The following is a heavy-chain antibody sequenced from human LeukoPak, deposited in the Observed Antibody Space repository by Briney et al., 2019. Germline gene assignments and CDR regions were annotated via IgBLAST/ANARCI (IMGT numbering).Heavy chain of an antibody. CDR2: ISGSGGST. J-gene: IGHJ4*02. D-gene: IGHD4-17*01. V-gene: IGHV3-23*01. CDR3: AKSSNYGDNPYYFDS. CDR1: GITFSSYA. Sequence: GGSLRLSCAASGITFSSYAMYWVRQAPGKGLDWVSYISGSGGSTYYADSVKGRFTISRDNSKNTLYLQMNSLRADDTAVYYCAKSSNYGDNPYYFDSWGQGTLVTVSS.